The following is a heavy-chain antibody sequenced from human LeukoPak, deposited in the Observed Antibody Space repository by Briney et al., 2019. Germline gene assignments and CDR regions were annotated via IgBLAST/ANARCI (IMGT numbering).Heavy chain of an antibody. CDR2: ISGSGGST. CDR3: ANDHRLYYYDSSGYYGVNFDY. V-gene: IGHV3-23*01. Sequence: GGSLRLSCAASGFTVSSYAMSWVRQAPGKGLEWVSAISGSGGSTYYADSVKGRFTISRDNSKNTLYLQMNSLRAEDTAVYYCANDHRLYYYDSSGYYGVNFDYWGQGTLVTVSS. CDR1: GFTVSSYA. D-gene: IGHD3-22*01. J-gene: IGHJ4*02.